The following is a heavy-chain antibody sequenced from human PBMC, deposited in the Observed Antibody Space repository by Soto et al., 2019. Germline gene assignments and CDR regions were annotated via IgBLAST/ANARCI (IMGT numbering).Heavy chain of an antibody. D-gene: IGHD3-22*01. V-gene: IGHV3-48*02. CDR1: GFTFSSYS. J-gene: IGHJ4*02. CDR2: ISSSSSTI. CDR3: ARDLNYYDSSGFPF. Sequence: GGSLRLSCAASGFTFSSYSMNWVRQAPGKGLEWVSYISSSSSTIYYADSVKGRFTIFRDNAKNSLYLQMNSLRDEDTAVYYCARDLNYYDSSGFPFWGQGTLVTVSS.